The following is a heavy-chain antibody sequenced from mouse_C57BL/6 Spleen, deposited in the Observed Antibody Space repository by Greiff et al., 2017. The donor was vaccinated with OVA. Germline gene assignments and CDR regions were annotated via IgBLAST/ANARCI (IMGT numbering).Heavy chain of an antibody. CDR2: IYPGSGST. D-gene: IGHD2-1*01. CDR3: AGNYEGAMDY. Sequence: VKLQESGAELVKPGASVKMSCKASGYTFTSYWITWVKQRPGQGLEWIGDIYPGSGSTNYNEKFKSKATLTVDTSSSTAYMQLSSLTSEDSAVYYCAGNYEGAMDYWGQGTSVTVSS. CDR1: GYTFTSYW. J-gene: IGHJ4*01. V-gene: IGHV1-55*01.